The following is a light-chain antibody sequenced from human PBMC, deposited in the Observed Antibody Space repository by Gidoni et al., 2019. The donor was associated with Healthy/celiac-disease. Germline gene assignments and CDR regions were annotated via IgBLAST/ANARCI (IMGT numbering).Light chain of an antibody. Sequence: EIVMKQSPATLSVSTGERATLSCRASQSVSSNLAWYQQKPGQAPRLLIYGASTRATGIPARFSGSGSGTEFTLTISSLQSEDFAVYYCQQYNNWPPMTFGQGTKVEIK. CDR1: QSVSSN. J-gene: IGKJ1*01. CDR2: GAS. CDR3: QQYNNWPPMT. V-gene: IGKV3-15*01.